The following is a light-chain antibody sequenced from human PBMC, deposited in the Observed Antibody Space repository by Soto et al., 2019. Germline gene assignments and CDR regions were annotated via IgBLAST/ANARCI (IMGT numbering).Light chain of an antibody. J-gene: IGLJ2*01. V-gene: IGLV1-44*01. CDR3: AAWDDSLNGPHVV. CDR1: SSNIGSNT. Sequence: QSVLTQPPSASGTPGQRVTISCSGSSSNIGSNTVNWYQQLPGTAPKLLIYSNNQRPSGVPDRFSGSKSGTSASLDISGLQSEDEADYYCAAWDDSLNGPHVVFGGGTKLTVL. CDR2: SNN.